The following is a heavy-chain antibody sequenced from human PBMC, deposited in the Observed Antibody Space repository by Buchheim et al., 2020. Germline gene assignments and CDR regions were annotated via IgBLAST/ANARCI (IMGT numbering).Heavy chain of an antibody. J-gene: IGHJ4*02. CDR1: GMTFSGSW. Sequence: EVQLVESGGGSVQPGGSLRLSCAASGMTFSGSWMSWVRQAPGKGLEWVAYIKQDGGEKNYVDSVRGRFTISRDNAQNSLYLQMNSLRAEDTAVYYCARAATGYFFDYWGQGTL. D-gene: IGHD3-9*01. V-gene: IGHV3-7*01. CDR3: ARAATGYFFDY. CDR2: IKQDGGEK.